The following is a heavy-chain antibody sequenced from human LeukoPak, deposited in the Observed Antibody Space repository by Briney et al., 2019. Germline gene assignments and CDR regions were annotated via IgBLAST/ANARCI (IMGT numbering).Heavy chain of an antibody. D-gene: IGHD3-10*01. J-gene: IGHJ5*02. V-gene: IGHV5-51*01. Sequence: GESLKISCKGSGYSFTNYWIGWVRQMPGKGLEWMGILYPGDSDTRYSTSFQGQVTISADKSISTAYLQWSSLKASDTAMYYCARRDYYGSGSYYNSGNWFDPWGQGTLVTVSS. CDR2: LYPGDSDT. CDR3: ARRDYYGSGSYYNSGNWFDP. CDR1: GYSFTNYW.